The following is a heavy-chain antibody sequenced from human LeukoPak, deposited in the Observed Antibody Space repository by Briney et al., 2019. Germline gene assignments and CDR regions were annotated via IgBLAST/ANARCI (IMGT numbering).Heavy chain of an antibody. CDR1: GYTFTGYY. J-gene: IGHJ5*02. V-gene: IGHV1-69*02. Sequence: SVKVSCKASGYTFTGYYMHWVRQAPGQGLEWMGRIIPILGIANYAQKFQGRVTITADKSTSTAYMELSSLRSEDTAVYYCASSLVTARENWFDPWGQGTLVTVSS. CDR2: IIPILGIA. D-gene: IGHD2-15*01. CDR3: ASSLVTARENWFDP.